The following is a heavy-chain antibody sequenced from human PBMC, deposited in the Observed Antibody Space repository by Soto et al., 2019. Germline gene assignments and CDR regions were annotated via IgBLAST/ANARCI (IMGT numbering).Heavy chain of an antibody. CDR1: GGSIRSYY. Sequence: QVRLQESGPGLVKPSEILSLTCTVSGGSIRSYYWSWIRQAPGKVLEWIGYLYNSGCTVYNHSLKSRVTISVDTSKNQFSLKLNSVTAADTAVYYCARDLWGYCGTDCYPLDVWGQGTTVTVSS. V-gene: IGHV4-59*01. J-gene: IGHJ6*02. CDR3: ARDLWGYCGTDCYPLDV. D-gene: IGHD2-21*02. CDR2: LYNSGCT.